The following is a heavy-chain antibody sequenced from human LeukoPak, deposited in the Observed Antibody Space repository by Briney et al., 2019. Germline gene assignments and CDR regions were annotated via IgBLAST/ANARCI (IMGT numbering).Heavy chain of an antibody. CDR2: IHYSGSP. V-gene: IGHV4-59*12. CDR3: ARDRSCYSD. D-gene: IGHD2-15*01. J-gene: IGHJ4*02. CDR1: SGSNY. Sequence: PSETLSLTCTVSSGSNYWSWIRQPPGKGLEWIAYIHYSGSPHYNPSLKSRVTASIDTSKNQFSLKLNSVTAADTAVYYCARDRSCYSDWGQGTLVTVSS.